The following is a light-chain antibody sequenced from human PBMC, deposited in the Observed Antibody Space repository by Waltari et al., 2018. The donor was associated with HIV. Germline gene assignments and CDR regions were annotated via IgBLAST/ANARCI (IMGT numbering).Light chain of an antibody. J-gene: IGKJ4*01. CDR1: QGISSY. CDR3: QQLNSYTQIT. CDR2: AAS. Sequence: DTQLTQSPPSLSASVGDRVTITCRSSQGISSYLAWYQQKPGKAPKLLIYAASTLQSGVPSRFSGSGSGTDFTLTISSLQPEDFATYYCQQLNSYTQITFGGGTKVEIK. V-gene: IGKV1-9*01.